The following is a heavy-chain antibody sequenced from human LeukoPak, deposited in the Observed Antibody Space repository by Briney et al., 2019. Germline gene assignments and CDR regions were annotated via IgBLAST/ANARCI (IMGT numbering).Heavy chain of an antibody. CDR2: ITWDGGTS. V-gene: IGHV3-43*01. CDR3: AKDSYSKGDF. D-gene: IGHD6-13*01. CDR1: GFGFDAYT. Sequence: GGSLRLSCSASGFGFDAYTMHWVRQAPGKSLEWVSLITWDGGTSYYGDSVKGRFTISRDNAKNPLYLQMNSLRAEDTAVYYCAKDSYSKGDFWGQGVLVTVSS. J-gene: IGHJ4*02.